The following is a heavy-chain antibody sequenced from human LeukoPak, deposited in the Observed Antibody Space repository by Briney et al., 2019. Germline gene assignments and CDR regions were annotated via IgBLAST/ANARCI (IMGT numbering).Heavy chain of an antibody. Sequence: ASVKVSCTASGYTFTSYDINWVRQATGQGLEWMGWMNPNSGNTGYAQKFQGRVTMTRNTSISTAYMELSSLRSEDTAVYYCAGKRTAMAKQNWFDPWGQGTQVTVSS. CDR3: AGKRTAMAKQNWFDP. CDR2: MNPNSGNT. J-gene: IGHJ5*02. D-gene: IGHD5-18*01. V-gene: IGHV1-8*01. CDR1: GYTFTSYD.